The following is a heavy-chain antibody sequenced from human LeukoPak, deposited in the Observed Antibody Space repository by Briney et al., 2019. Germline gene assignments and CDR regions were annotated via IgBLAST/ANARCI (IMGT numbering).Heavy chain of an antibody. V-gene: IGHV1-8*01. J-gene: IGHJ6*02. D-gene: IGHD2-15*01. CDR1: GYTFTSYD. CDR3: ARLCSGGSCYYYYGMGV. CDR2: MNPNSGNT. Sequence: ASVKVSCKASGYTFTSYDINWVRQATGQGLEWMGWMNPNSGNTGYAQKFQGRVTMTRNTSISTAYMELSSLRSEDTAVYYCARLCSGGSCYYYYGMGVWGQGTTVTVSS.